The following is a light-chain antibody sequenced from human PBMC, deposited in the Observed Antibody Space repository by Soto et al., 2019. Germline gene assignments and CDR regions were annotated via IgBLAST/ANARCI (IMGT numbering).Light chain of an antibody. J-gene: IGKJ5*01. Sequence: DTVLTQSPATLSFSPGETATLSCRASQSVRSHLAWYQQRPGQPPRLLIYDASYRATGVPLRFSGSGSGTEFTLTISSLESGDSAIYYCQQRSDWPPITLGQGTRLEIK. CDR2: DAS. CDR1: QSVRSH. CDR3: QQRSDWPPIT. V-gene: IGKV3-11*01.